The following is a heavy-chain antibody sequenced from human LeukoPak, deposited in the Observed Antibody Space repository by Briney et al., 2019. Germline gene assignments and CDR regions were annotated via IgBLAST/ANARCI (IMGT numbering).Heavy chain of an antibody. V-gene: IGHV4-39*01. CDR1: GGSISISSYY. Sequence: SETLSLTCTVSGGSISISSYYWGWIRQPPGKGLEWIGSMSYSGSTYYNPSLKSRVTIAVDTSKTQFSLKLSSVTAADTAVYYCARFYTTSQYGSGYMDVWGKGTTVTVSS. CDR2: MSYSGST. D-gene: IGHD3-10*01. CDR3: ARFYTTSQYGSGYMDV. J-gene: IGHJ6*03.